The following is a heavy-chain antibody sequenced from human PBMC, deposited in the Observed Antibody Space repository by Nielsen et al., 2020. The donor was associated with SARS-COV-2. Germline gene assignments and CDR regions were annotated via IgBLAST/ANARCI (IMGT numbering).Heavy chain of an antibody. V-gene: IGHV3-7*01. J-gene: IGHJ4*02. CDR1: GFTFSSYW. D-gene: IGHD1-26*01. CDR2: IEQDGSEK. Sequence: GESLKISCAASGFTFSSYWMSWVRQAPGKGLEWVANIEQDGSEKYYADSVKGRFTISRDNSKNTLYLQMNSLRAEDTAVYYCARKYSGSYYGYFDYWGQGTLVTVSS. CDR3: ARKYSGSYYGYFDY.